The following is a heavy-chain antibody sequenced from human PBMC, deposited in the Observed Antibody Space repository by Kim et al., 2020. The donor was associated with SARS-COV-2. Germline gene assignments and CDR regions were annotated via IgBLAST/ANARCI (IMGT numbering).Heavy chain of an antibody. D-gene: IGHD1-26*01. CDR2: ILYDGSKQ. V-gene: IGHV3-30-3*01. CDR3: ARRGMATSARDV. CDR1: GFTFSGYT. J-gene: IGHJ6*02. Sequence: GGSLRLSCAASGFTFSGYTMHWVRQAPGKGLEWVALILYDGSKQYYADSVKGRFTISRDNSNNTLYLQVKSLTVEDTAVYYCARRGMATSARDVWGQGTTVTVSS.